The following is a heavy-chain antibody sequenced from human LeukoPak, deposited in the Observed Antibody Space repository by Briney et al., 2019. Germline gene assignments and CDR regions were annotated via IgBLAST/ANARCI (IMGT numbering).Heavy chain of an antibody. CDR2: INHNGST. CDR1: GGSFSGYY. V-gene: IGHV4-34*01. CDR3: ARGSGFSRYFDL. D-gene: IGHD3-10*01. J-gene: IGHJ2*01. Sequence: SETLSLTCAVYGGSFSGYYWSWIRQPPGKGLEWIGEINHNGSTNYNPSLKSRVTISVDTSKNQFSLKLSSVTAADTAVYYCARGSGFSRYFDLWGRGTLVTVSS.